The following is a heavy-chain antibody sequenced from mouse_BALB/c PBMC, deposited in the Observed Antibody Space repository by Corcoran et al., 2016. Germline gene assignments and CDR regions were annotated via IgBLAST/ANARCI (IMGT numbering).Heavy chain of an antibody. CDR3: ARDRYWYFDV. V-gene: IGHV1-26*01. CDR2: VDPSNGGT. CDR1: GYTFTDYY. J-gene: IGHJ1*01. Sequence: EVQLQQSGPELVKPGASVKMSCKASGYTFTDYYMKWVKQSHGKNLEWIGDVDPSNGGTSYSQNFKGKATLTVDKSTSTAYMQLNSLTSEDSAVYFCARDRYWYFDVWGAGTTVTVSS. D-gene: IGHD2-14*01.